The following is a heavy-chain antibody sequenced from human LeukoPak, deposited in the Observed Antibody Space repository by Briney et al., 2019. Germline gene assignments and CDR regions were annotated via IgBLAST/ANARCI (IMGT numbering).Heavy chain of an antibody. J-gene: IGHJ6*04. Sequence: PGGSLRLSCAASGFTFSSYAMSWVRQAPGKGLEWVSAISGSGGSTYYADSVKGRFTISRDNSKNTLYLQMNSLRAEDTAVYYCASVVGYCSSTSCYGMYYYYYGMDVWGKGTTVTVSS. CDR1: GFTFSSYA. CDR3: ASVVGYCSSTSCYGMYYYYYGMDV. D-gene: IGHD2-2*01. V-gene: IGHV3-23*01. CDR2: ISGSGGST.